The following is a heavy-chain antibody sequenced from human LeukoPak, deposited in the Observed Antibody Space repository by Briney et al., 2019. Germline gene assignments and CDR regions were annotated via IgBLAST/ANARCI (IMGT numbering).Heavy chain of an antibody. D-gene: IGHD2-2*01. Sequence: GESLKISCKASGYIFTNYWIGWVRQAPGQGLEWMGWISTYNDDTNYAQKLQGRVTMTTDTSTSTAYMELRSLRSDDTAVYYCARDRGYCSRTSCYREYFDYWGQGTLVTVSS. CDR3: ARDRGYCSRTSCYREYFDY. J-gene: IGHJ4*02. V-gene: IGHV1-18*04. CDR2: ISTYNDDT. CDR1: GYIFTNYW.